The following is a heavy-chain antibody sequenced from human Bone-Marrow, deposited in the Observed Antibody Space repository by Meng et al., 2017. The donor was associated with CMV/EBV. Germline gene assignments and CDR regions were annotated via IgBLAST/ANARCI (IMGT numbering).Heavy chain of an antibody. D-gene: IGHD3-22*01. CDR2: IIPILGIA. CDR1: GCTFSSYG. CDR3: ASDAPDRPYYYDSSGYDY. V-gene: IGHV1-69*10. J-gene: IGHJ4*02. Sequence: SVKVSCKASGCTFSSYGISWVRQAPGQGLEWMGGIIPILGIADYAQKFQGRVTITADKSTSTAYMELSSLRSEDTAVYYCASDAPDRPYYYDSSGYDYWGQGTLVTVSS.